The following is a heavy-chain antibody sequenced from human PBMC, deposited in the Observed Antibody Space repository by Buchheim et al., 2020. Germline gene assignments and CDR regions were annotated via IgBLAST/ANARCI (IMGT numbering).Heavy chain of an antibody. CDR2: IHYSGST. J-gene: IGHJ6*02. V-gene: IGHV4-59*08. D-gene: IGHD6-13*01. Sequence: QVQLQESGPGLVKPSETLSLTCTVSGDSINGYYWSWIRQPPGKGLEWIAYIHYSGSTVSNPSVRSRVTISLDTSKNQFSLNLTSVTAADTAVYFCARHSADYYALDVWCQGTT. CDR3: ARHSADYYALDV. CDR1: GDSINGYY.